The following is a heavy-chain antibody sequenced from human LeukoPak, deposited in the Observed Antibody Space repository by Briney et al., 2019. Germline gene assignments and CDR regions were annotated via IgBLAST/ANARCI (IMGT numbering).Heavy chain of an antibody. CDR1: GGSISSSSYY. V-gene: IGHV4-39*01. CDR3: ARQTAGDYYDLGAFDI. CDR2: IYPSGTT. Sequence: SETLSLTCTVSGGSISSSSYYWGWIRQPPGKGLEWIGTIYPSGTTYYDPSLKSRVSISLDTSKNQFSLRLTSVTAAETAVYYCARQTAGDYYDLGAFDIWGQGTMVTVSS. D-gene: IGHD3-22*01. J-gene: IGHJ3*02.